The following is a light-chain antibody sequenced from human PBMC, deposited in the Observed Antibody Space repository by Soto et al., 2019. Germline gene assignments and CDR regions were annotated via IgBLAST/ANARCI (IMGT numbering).Light chain of an antibody. Sequence: QSVLTQPASVSGSPGQSITISCTGTSSDVGSYNLVSWYQQHPGKAPKLMIYEGSKRPSGVSNRFSGSKSGNTASLTISGVEAEDEAEYYCCSYAGSSTFVVFGGGTKLTVL. CDR2: EGS. J-gene: IGLJ2*01. CDR3: CSYAGSSTFVV. CDR1: SSDVGSYNL. V-gene: IGLV2-23*03.